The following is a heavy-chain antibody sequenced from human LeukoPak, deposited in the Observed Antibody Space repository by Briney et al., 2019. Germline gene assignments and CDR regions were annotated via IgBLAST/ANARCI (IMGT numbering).Heavy chain of an antibody. D-gene: IGHD3-16*01. Sequence: SETLSLNCTVSDYSISTGYYWGWIRQPPGKGLEWIGSIYHSGSTKYNPSLKSRVTISVDTSKNQFSLRLSSVTAADTAVYYCARGGVLKSVDYWGQGTLVAVSS. J-gene: IGHJ4*02. CDR2: IYHSGST. CDR1: DYSISTGYY. V-gene: IGHV4-38-2*02. CDR3: ARGGVLKSVDY.